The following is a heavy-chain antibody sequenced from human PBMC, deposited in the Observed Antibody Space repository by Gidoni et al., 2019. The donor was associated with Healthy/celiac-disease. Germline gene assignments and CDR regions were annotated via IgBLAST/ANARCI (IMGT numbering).Heavy chain of an antibody. CDR2: IIPIFGTA. D-gene: IGHD3-22*01. J-gene: IGHJ5*02. CDR3: ARSGQYYYDSSGYFNWFDP. CDR1: GGTFSSYA. V-gene: IGHV1-69*06. Sequence: QVQLVQSGAEVKKPGSSVNVSCKASGGTFSSYAISWVRQAPGQGLEWMGGIIPIFGTANDAQKYQGRVTITADKSTSTAYMELSSLRSEDTAVYYCARSGQYYYDSSGYFNWFDPWGQGTLVTVSS.